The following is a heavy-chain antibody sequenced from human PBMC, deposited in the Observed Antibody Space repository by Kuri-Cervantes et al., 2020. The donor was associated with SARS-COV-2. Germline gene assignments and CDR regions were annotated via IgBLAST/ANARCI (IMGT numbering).Heavy chain of an antibody. J-gene: IGHJ2*01. CDR1: GYTFTSYG. D-gene: IGHD4/OR15-4a*01. Sequence: GESLKISCKASGYTFTSYGISWVRQAPGQGLEWMGWISAYNGNTNYAQKLQGRVTMTTDTSTSTAYMELRSLRSDDTAVYYCARVFSRLWGSGRYFDLWGRGTLVTVSS. CDR3: ARVFSRLWGSGRYFDL. CDR2: ISAYNGNT. V-gene: IGHV1-18*01.